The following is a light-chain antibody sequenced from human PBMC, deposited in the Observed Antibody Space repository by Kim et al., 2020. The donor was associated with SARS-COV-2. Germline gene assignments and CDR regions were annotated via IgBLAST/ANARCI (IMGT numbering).Light chain of an antibody. V-gene: IGLV3-1*01. Sequence: VCVSTGPTASITCSGDKLGDKYACWYQQKPGQSPVLVIYQDSERPSAIPGRFSGSNSGNTATLTISGTQAMDEADYYCQAWDSSRVFGGGTQLTVL. CDR2: QDS. CDR1: KLGDKY. CDR3: QAWDSSRV. J-gene: IGLJ3*02.